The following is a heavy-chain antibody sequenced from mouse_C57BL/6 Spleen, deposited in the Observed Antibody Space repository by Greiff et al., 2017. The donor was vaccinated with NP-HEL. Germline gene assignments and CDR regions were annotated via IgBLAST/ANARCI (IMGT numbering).Heavy chain of an antibody. CDR1: GFTFSSYT. Sequence: EVQLVESGGGLVKPGGSLKLSCAASGFTFSSYTMSWVRQTPEKRLEWVATISGGGGNTYYPDSVKGRFTISRDNAKNTLYLQMSSLRSEDTALYYCARHKGKFDGYSWYFDVWGTGTTVTVSS. D-gene: IGHD2-3*01. CDR2: ISGGGGNT. J-gene: IGHJ1*03. CDR3: ARHKGKFDGYSWYFDV. V-gene: IGHV5-9*01.